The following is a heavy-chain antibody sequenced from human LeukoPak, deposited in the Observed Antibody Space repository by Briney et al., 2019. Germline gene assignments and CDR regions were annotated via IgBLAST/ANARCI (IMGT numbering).Heavy chain of an antibody. CDR2: IRYDGSNK. D-gene: IGHD2-2*02. V-gene: IGHV3-30*02. CDR3: AKGLLLRYCSSTSCYRGDAFDI. J-gene: IGHJ4*02. CDR1: GFTFSSYG. Sequence: PGRSLRLSCAASGFTFSSYGMHWVRQAPGKGLEWVAFIRYDGSNKYYADSVKGRFTISRDNSKNTLYLQMNSLRAEDTAVYYCAKGLLLRYCSSTSCYRGDAFDIWGQGTLVTVSS.